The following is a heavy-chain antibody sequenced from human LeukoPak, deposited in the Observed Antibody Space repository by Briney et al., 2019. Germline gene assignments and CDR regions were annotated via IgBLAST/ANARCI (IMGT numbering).Heavy chain of an antibody. CDR3: ARENSGSYREFDY. J-gene: IGHJ4*02. CDR1: GGSIGSYY. V-gene: IGHV4-4*07. Sequence: SEILSLTCTVSGGSIGSYYWSWIRQPAGKGLEWIGRIYTSGSTNYNASLKSRVSMSVDTSKNQFSLKLSSVTAADTAVFYSARENSGSYREFDYWGQGTLVTVSS. CDR2: IYTSGST. D-gene: IGHD1-26*01.